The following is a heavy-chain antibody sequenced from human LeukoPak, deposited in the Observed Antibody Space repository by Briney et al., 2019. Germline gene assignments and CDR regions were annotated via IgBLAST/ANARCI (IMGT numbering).Heavy chain of an antibody. Sequence: GASVKVSCKASGYTFTGFHIHWVRQAPGQGLEYMGWINPDSGATSYTQKFQGRVTMTGDTSINTAYMELTRLRFDDTAVYYCARDSGDYFGSATVPGYWGQGTLVTVSS. CDR3: ARDSGDYFGSATVPGY. CDR2: INPDSGAT. J-gene: IGHJ4*02. V-gene: IGHV1-2*02. CDR1: GYTFTGFH. D-gene: IGHD3-10*01.